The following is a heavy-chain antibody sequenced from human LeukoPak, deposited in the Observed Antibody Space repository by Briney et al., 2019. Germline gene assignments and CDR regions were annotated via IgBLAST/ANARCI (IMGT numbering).Heavy chain of an antibody. Sequence: SETLSLTCTVSGGSISSGSYYWSWIRQPAGKGLEWIGRIYTSGSTNYNPSLKSRVTISVDTSKNQFSLKLSSVTAADTAVYYCARGQRGYNWNDRWFDPWGQGTLVTVSS. J-gene: IGHJ5*02. CDR1: GGSISSGSYY. CDR3: ARGQRGYNWNDRWFDP. V-gene: IGHV4-61*02. D-gene: IGHD1-20*01. CDR2: IYTSGST.